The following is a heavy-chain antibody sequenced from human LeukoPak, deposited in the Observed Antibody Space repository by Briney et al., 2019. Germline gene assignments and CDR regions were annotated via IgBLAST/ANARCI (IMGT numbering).Heavy chain of an antibody. CDR1: GFTFSSYS. J-gene: IGHJ4*02. Sequence: GGSLRLSCAASGFTFSSYSMNWVRQAPGKGLEWVSSISSSSSYIYYADSVKGRFTISRDNAKNSLYLQMNSLRAEDTAVYYCARDVEDRYYSDSSGPTIWGQGTLVTVSS. CDR2: ISSSSSYI. D-gene: IGHD3-22*01. CDR3: ARDVEDRYYSDSSGPTI. V-gene: IGHV3-21*01.